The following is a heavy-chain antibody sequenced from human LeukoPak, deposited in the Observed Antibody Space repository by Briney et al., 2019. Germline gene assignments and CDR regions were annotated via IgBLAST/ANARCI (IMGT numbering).Heavy chain of an antibody. Sequence: GGSLRLSCAASGFSFNTFTMYWVRQAPGEGLAWVSGISVGGGTTYYADYVRGRFSISRDDSENTLFLQMNDLRAEDSAVYYCVKGAYVKSRLDSWGQGTLVTVSS. CDR3: VKGAYVKSRLDS. J-gene: IGHJ4*02. D-gene: IGHD3-16*01. V-gene: IGHV3-23*01. CDR2: ISVGGGTT. CDR1: GFSFNTFT.